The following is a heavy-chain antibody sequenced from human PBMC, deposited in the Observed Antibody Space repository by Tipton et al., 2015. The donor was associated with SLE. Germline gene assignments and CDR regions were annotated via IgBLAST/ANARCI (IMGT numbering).Heavy chain of an antibody. CDR1: GFTFSTYV. V-gene: IGHV3-30*18. Sequence: SLRLSCAASGFTFSTYVIHWVRQAPGKGLEWVAVISYDGNNKFYADSVKGRFTISRDNSKNTLYLQMNSLRAEDTAVYYCAKAPVAGHYYYGMDVWGQGTTVTVSS. CDR3: AKAPVAGHYYYGMDV. J-gene: IGHJ6*02. CDR2: ISYDGNNK. D-gene: IGHD6-19*01.